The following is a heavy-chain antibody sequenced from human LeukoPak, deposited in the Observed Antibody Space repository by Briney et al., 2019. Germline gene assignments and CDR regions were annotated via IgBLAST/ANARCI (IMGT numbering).Heavy chain of an antibody. V-gene: IGHV3-48*03. CDR3: ARDSSSWGS. Sequence: GGSLRLSCAASGFTFSSSEMNWVRQTPGKGLEWVSSISGSGTIIYYADSVKGRFTISRDNAKNSLYLQMNSLRAEDTAVYYCARDSSSWGSWGQGTLVTVSS. J-gene: IGHJ5*02. D-gene: IGHD6-13*01. CDR2: ISGSGTII. CDR1: GFTFSSSE.